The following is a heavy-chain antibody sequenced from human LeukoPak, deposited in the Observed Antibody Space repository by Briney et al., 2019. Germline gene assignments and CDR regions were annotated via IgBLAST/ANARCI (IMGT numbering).Heavy chain of an antibody. CDR2: ISGSGGST. D-gene: IGHD5-18*01. CDR3: AKDMDTALGYFDY. J-gene: IGHJ4*02. V-gene: IGHV3-23*01. Sequence: PGGSLRLSCAASGFTFNTYAMSWVRQAPGKGLEWVSGISGSGGSTDYADSVKGRFTISRDSAKNTLYLQMNSLRAEDTAVYYCAKDMDTALGYFDYWGQGTLVTVSS. CDR1: GFTFNTYA.